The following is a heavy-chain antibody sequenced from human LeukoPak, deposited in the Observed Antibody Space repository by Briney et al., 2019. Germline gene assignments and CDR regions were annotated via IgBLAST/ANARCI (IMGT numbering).Heavy chain of an antibody. V-gene: IGHV3-30*18. CDR3: AKGPFRRSYYDSSGYIH. D-gene: IGHD3-22*01. Sequence: GRSLRLSCAASGFTFSSYGMHWVRQAPGKGLEWVAVISYDGSNKYYADSVKGRFTISRDNSKNTLYLQMNSLRAEDTAVYYCAKGPFRRSYYDSSGYIHWGQGTLVTVSS. CDR2: ISYDGSNK. J-gene: IGHJ4*02. CDR1: GFTFSSYG.